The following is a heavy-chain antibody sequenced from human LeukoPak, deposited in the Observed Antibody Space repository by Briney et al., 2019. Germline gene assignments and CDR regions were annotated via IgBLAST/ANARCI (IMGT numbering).Heavy chain of an antibody. CDR1: GFTFSSYG. Sequence: GWSLRLSCAASGFTFSSYGMHWVRQAPGKGLEGVAVISYDGSSEYYADSVKGRCTISRYNSKNTLYLEINSLRAEDTAVYYCVRRNNYDSKEIAYWGQGTLVTVSS. D-gene: IGHD3-22*01. CDR3: VRRNNYDSKEIAY. V-gene: IGHV3-30*03. J-gene: IGHJ4*02. CDR2: ISYDGSSE.